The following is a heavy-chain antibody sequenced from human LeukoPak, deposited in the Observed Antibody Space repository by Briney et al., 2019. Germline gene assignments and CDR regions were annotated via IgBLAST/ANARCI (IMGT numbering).Heavy chain of an antibody. CDR1: GFTFCNYW. CDR3: TRDSSLPGI. J-gene: IGHJ3*02. CDR2: INSDGSTT. V-gene: IGHV3-74*03. Sequence: PGGSLRLSCVASGFTFCNYWMHWVRQAPGKGLVWVSYINSDGSTTTYADSVKGRFTISRDNAKNTLYLQMNSLRAEDTAVYYCTRDSSLPGIWGLGTMVTVSS. D-gene: IGHD3-16*02.